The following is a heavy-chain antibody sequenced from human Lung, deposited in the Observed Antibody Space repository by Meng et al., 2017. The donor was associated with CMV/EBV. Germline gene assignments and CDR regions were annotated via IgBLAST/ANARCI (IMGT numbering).Heavy chain of an antibody. Sequence: ASXXVSXKASGYTFNNYAIITWVRQAPGEGLEWMGQISTYTGNTIYAQKLQGRVTMTTDTSTSTAYMELRSLRSDDSSVYYCAREYDGSGNYGMDVGGQGXTVTVSS. CDR2: ISTYTGNT. CDR1: GYTFNNYA. V-gene: IGHV1-18*01. D-gene: IGHD3-22*01. J-gene: IGHJ6*02. CDR3: AREYDGSGNYGMDV.